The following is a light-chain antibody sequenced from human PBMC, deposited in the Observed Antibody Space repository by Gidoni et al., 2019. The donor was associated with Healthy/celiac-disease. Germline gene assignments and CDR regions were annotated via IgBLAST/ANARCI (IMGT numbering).Light chain of an antibody. CDR1: QSVSSSY. CDR3: QQYGSSPNT. Sequence: ELVLTQSPGTLSLSPGERATLYCRASQSVSSSYLAWYQQKPGQAPRLLIYGASSRATGIPDRFSGSGSGTDFTLTISRLEPEDFAVYYCQQYGSSPNTFGQGTKLEIK. V-gene: IGKV3-20*01. CDR2: GAS. J-gene: IGKJ2*01.